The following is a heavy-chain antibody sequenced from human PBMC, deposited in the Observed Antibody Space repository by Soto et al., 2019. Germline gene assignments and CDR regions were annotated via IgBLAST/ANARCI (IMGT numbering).Heavy chain of an antibody. CDR3: AATHYDVWSGYVDY. D-gene: IGHD3-3*01. Sequence: GGSLRLSCAASGFTFTTLHWVGQAPGKGLEWLAVISSDGIDKYDADSLKGRFTISRDKSNNTLYLQMNNLRAEDTAVYYCAATHYDVWSGYVDYWGQGIQVPVSS. J-gene: IGHJ4*02. CDR2: ISSDGIDK. V-gene: IGHV3-30-3*01. CDR1: GFTFTT.